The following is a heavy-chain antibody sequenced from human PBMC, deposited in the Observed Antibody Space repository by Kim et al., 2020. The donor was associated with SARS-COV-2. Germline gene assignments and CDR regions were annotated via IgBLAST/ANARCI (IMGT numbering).Heavy chain of an antibody. D-gene: IGHD3-10*01. CDR1: RFTFSIYS. Sequence: GGSLRLSCAASRFTFSIYSMNWVRQAPGKGLEWISSISSSSSYIYYADSVKGRFTISRDNAKNALYLQMNSLGSGDTAVYYCARGGGDSGYGEDFEYWG. V-gene: IGHV3-21*01. CDR2: ISSSSSYI. CDR3: ARGGGDSGYGEDFEY. J-gene: IGHJ4*01.